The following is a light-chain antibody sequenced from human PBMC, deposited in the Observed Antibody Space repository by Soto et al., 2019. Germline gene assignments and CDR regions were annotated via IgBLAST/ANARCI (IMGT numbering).Light chain of an antibody. CDR3: GTWDSSLSAGV. Sequence: QSALTQPPSVSAAPGQKVTISCSGSSSNIGNNYVAWYQQLPGTAPKFLIYENIKRPSGIPDRFSGSKSGTSATLSITGLQTGDEADYYCGTWDSSLSAGVFGGGTQLTVL. V-gene: IGLV1-51*02. CDR2: ENI. CDR1: SSNIGNNY. J-gene: IGLJ3*02.